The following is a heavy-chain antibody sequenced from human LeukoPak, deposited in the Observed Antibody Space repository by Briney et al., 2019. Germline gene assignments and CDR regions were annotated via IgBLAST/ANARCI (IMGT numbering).Heavy chain of an antibody. CDR3: ARGGYSYGYGWFDP. D-gene: IGHD5-18*01. Sequence: SETLSLTCTVSGGSISSYYWSWIRQPPGKGLEWIGYIYYSGSTNYNPSLKSRVTISVDTSKNQFSLKLSSVTAADTAVYYCARGGYSYGYGWFDPWGQGTLVTVSS. V-gene: IGHV4-59*01. CDR2: IYYSGST. CDR1: GGSISSYY. J-gene: IGHJ5*02.